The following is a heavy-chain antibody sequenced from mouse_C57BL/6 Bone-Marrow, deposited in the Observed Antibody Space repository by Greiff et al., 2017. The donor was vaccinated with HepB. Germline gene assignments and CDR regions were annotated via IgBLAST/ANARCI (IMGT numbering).Heavy chain of an antibody. J-gene: IGHJ2*01. CDR3: ARGSSFLFDY. D-gene: IGHD3-2*02. V-gene: IGHV3-8*01. Sequence: EVKLQESGPGLAKPSQTLSLTCSVTGYSITSDYWNWFRKFPGNKLEYMGYISYSGSTYYNPSLKSRISITRDTSKNQYYLQLNSVTTEDTATYYCARGSSFLFDYWGQGTTLTVSS. CDR1: GYSITSDY. CDR2: ISYSGST.